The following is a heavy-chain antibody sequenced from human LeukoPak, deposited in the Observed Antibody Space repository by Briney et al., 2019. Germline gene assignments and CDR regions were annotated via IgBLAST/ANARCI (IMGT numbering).Heavy chain of an antibody. J-gene: IGHJ6*02. V-gene: IGHV4-39*01. Sequence: SETLSLTCTVSGGSISSSSYYWGWIRQPPGKGLERIGSIYYSGSTYYNPSLKSRVTISVDTSKNQFSLKLSSVTAADTAVYYCAQFPPPFVSSYYGMDVWGQGTTVTVSS. CDR3: AQFPPPFVSSYYGMDV. CDR2: IYYSGST. CDR1: GGSISSSSYY. D-gene: IGHD5-24*01.